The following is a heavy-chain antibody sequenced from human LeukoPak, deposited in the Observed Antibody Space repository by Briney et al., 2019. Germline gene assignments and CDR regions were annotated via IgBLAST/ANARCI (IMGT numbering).Heavy chain of an antibody. V-gene: IGHV3-23*01. Sequence: GGSLRLSCAASQFSFSSSGMSWVRQAPGRGLEWVSAISGSGGSTYYADSVKGRFTVSRDNSKNSLFLQMNSLRAGDTAVYYCAREKASTTGTTDYDYWGQGTLVTVSS. CDR3: AREKASTTGTTDYDY. CDR2: ISGSGGST. D-gene: IGHD1-1*01. CDR1: QFSFSSSG. J-gene: IGHJ4*02.